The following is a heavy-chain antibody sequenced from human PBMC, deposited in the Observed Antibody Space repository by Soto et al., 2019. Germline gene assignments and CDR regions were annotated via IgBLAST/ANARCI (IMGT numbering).Heavy chain of an antibody. CDR1: GGTFSSYA. D-gene: IGHD5-18*01. J-gene: IGHJ4*02. V-gene: IGHV1-69*06. Sequence: QVQLVQSGAEVKKPGSSVKVSCKASGGTFSSYAISWVRQAPGQGLEWMGGIIPIFGTANYAQKFQGRVTITADKSASTAYMELSSLRSEDTAVYYCARVPYSYGLLFYLDYWGQGTLVTVSS. CDR3: ARVPYSYGLLFYLDY. CDR2: IIPIFGTA.